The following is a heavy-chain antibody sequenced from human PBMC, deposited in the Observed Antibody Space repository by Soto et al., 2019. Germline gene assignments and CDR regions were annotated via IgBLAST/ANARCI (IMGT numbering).Heavy chain of an antibody. CDR2: IKQDGSEK. J-gene: IGHJ4*02. D-gene: IGHD3-22*01. CDR1: GFTFSSYW. V-gene: IGHV3-7*01. Sequence: EVQLVESGGGLVQPGGSLRLSCAASGFTFSSYWMRWVRQAPGKGLEWVANIKQDGSEKYYVDSVKGRFTISRDNAKNSLNLQMNSLRAEDTAVYYCARVTDYYESSGYSDYWGQGTLVTVSS. CDR3: ARVTDYYESSGYSDY.